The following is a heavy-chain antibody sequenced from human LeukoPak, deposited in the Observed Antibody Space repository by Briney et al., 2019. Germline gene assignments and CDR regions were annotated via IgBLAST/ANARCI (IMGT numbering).Heavy chain of an antibody. V-gene: IGHV3-30*03. CDR2: ISSDGNDK. J-gene: IGHJ4*02. Sequence: GGSLRLSCAASGVTFSSYGMHWVRQAPGKGLEWVALISSDGNDKLYGDSVKGRFTISRDDSKSTLYLQMNSLRAEDTAVYYCTTKVIRGNSGDDYDDWGQGTLVTASS. D-gene: IGHD5-12*01. CDR3: TTKVIRGNSGDDYDD. CDR1: GVTFSSYG.